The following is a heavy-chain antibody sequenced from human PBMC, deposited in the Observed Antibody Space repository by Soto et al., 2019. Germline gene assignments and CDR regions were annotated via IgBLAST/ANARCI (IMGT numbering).Heavy chain of an antibody. Sequence: GESLKISCKASGYRFTSSWIGWVRQMPGKGLEWMGIIYPGDSDTRYRPSFQGQVTISADKSSSTAYLQLNSLQASDTAMYYCARLPGIVAPGTVFLDNWGQGTMVTVSS. CDR1: GYRFTSSW. CDR3: ARLPGIVAPGTVFLDN. V-gene: IGHV5-51*01. CDR2: IYPGDSDT. J-gene: IGHJ4*02. D-gene: IGHD1-1*01.